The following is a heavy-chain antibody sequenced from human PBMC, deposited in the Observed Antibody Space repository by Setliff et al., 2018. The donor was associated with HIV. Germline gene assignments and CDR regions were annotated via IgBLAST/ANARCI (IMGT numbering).Heavy chain of an antibody. CDR2: IIPVFRTA. CDR3: AREDGVIAAPKKIFDP. CDR1: GGTFSIFS. J-gene: IGHJ5*02. Sequence: SVKVSCKTSGGTFSIFSITWVRQAPGQGLEWMGGIIPVFRTANYAQKFQGRVTITADESTSTAYMELSSLRSEDTAVYFCAREDGVIAAPKKIFDPWGQGALVTVSS. V-gene: IGHV1-69*13. D-gene: IGHD2-21*01.